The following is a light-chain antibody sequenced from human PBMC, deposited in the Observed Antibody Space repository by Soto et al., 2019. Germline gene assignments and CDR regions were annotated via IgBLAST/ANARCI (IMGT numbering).Light chain of an antibody. J-gene: IGKJ3*01. CDR2: GAS. CDR3: QQYGSSPPFT. V-gene: IGKV3-20*01. CDR1: QSVSSSY. Sequence: EIVLTQSPGTLSLSPGERATLSCRASQSVSSSYLAWYHQKPGQAPRLLIYGASSRATGIPDRFSGSGSGTDFTLTISRLEPEAFAVYYCQQYGSSPPFTFGPGTKVDIK.